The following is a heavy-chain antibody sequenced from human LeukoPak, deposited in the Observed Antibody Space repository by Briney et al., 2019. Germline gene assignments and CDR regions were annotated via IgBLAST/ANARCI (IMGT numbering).Heavy chain of an antibody. Sequence: GGSLRLSCAASGFTFSSYAMSWVRQAPGKGPEWVANIKQDESEKYYVDSVKGRFTISRDNAKNSLYLQMNSLRAEDTAVYHCARDKAVGPTLLDYWGQGTLVTVSS. J-gene: IGHJ4*02. CDR3: ARDKAVGPTLLDY. D-gene: IGHD1-26*01. V-gene: IGHV3-7*01. CDR2: IKQDESEK. CDR1: GFTFSSYA.